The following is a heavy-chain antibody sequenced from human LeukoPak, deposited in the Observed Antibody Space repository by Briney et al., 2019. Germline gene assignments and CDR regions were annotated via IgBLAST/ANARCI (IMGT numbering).Heavy chain of an antibody. J-gene: IGHJ4*02. D-gene: IGHD4-17*01. CDR1: GYTFTDYY. V-gene: IGHV1-2*06. Sequence: ASVKVSCKASGYTFTDYYVHWVRQAPGQGLEWMGRISPHSGGTNYAQKFRGRLTVTRDTSISTAYMELSSLRSDDTAVYYCAKNRAGDYADYWGQGTLVTVSS. CDR2: ISPHSGGT. CDR3: AKNRAGDYADY.